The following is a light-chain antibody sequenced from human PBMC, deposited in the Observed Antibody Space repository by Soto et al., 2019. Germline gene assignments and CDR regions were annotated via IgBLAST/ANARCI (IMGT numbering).Light chain of an antibody. CDR3: QQRSNWPPIT. CDR2: DAS. CDR1: QSVSSY. V-gene: IGKV3-11*01. Sequence: EIVLTQSPATLSLSPGERATLSCRASQSVSSYLAWYPQKPGQAPRLLIYDASNRATGIPARFSGSGSGTDFTLTISSLEPEDFAVYYCQQRSNWPPITFGQRTRKEI. J-gene: IGKJ5*01.